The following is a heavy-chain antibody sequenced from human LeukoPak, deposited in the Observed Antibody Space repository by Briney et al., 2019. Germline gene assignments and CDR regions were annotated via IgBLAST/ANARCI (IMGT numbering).Heavy chain of an antibody. V-gene: IGHV3-23*01. CDR3: AKDSDGWSAGNFDY. D-gene: IGHD6-19*01. Sequence: GGYLILSCAASGFPFSSYAMGSARPTPGRGLGCVSDISGSGRSTYYADSVTGRFTISRDNTTNTLYLQMTSLRAEDTAVYDCAKDSDGWSAGNFDYWGQGTLVTVSS. J-gene: IGHJ4*02. CDR1: GFPFSSYA. CDR2: ISGSGRST.